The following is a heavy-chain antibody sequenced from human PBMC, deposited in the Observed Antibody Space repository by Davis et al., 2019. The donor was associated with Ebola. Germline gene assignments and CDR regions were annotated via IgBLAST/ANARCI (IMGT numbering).Heavy chain of an antibody. CDR3: TVTTTHDDY. CDR2: IRSKTNSYAT. D-gene: IGHD4-11*01. J-gene: IGHJ4*02. Sequence: GGSLRLSCAASGFTFSGSAMHWVRQASGKGLEWVGRIRSKTNSYATAYAASVKGRFTISRDDSKNTAYLQMNSLKTEDTAVYYCTVTTTHDDYWGQGTLVTVSS. CDR1: GFTFSGSA. V-gene: IGHV3-73*01.